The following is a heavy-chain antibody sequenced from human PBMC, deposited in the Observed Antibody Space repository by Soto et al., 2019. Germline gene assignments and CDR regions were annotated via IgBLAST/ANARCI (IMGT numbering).Heavy chain of an antibody. Sequence: SETLSLTCTVSGGSISSGDYYWSWIRQPPGKGLEWIGYIYYSGSTYYNPSLKSRVTISVDTSKNQFSLKLSSVTAADTAVYYCARDRDYYDSSGYYPVAFDIWGQGTMVTVSS. CDR1: GGSISSGDYY. J-gene: IGHJ3*02. CDR3: ARDRDYYDSSGYYPVAFDI. D-gene: IGHD3-22*01. CDR2: IYYSGST. V-gene: IGHV4-30-4*02.